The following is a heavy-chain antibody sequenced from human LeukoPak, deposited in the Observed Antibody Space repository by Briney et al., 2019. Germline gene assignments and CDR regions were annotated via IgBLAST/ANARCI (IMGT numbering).Heavy chain of an antibody. V-gene: IGHV3-21*04. Sequence: GGSLRLSCAASEFSVGSDYMTWVRQAPGKGLEWVSSISSSSSYIYYADSVKGRFTISRDNSKNTLYLQMNSLRAEDTAVYYCARGDYGDYDYWGQGTLVTVSS. D-gene: IGHD4-17*01. CDR1: EFSVGSDY. J-gene: IGHJ4*02. CDR3: ARGDYGDYDY. CDR2: ISSSSSYI.